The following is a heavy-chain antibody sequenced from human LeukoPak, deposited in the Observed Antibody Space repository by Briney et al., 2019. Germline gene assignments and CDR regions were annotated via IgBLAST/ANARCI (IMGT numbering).Heavy chain of an antibody. CDR1: GGPVSSGSYY. D-gene: IGHD3-22*01. Sequence: PSETLSLTCTVSGGPVSSGSYYWSWIRQPPGKGLEWIGYIYSSGSTNYNPSLKSRVTISVDTSKNQFSLKLSSVTAADTAVYYCARGSGYYDSSGYYGQGVDPWGQGTLVTVSS. V-gene: IGHV4-61*01. J-gene: IGHJ5*02. CDR3: ARGSGYYDSSGYYGQGVDP. CDR2: IYSSGST.